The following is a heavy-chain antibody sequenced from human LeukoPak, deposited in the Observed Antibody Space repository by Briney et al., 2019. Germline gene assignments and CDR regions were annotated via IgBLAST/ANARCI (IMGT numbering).Heavy chain of an antibody. CDR2: IYTSWST. CDR3: ARGVVVPAPNGMVYYFDY. V-gene: IGHV4-4*07. Sequence: SSETLSLTCTVSGGSISSYYWSWIRQPAGKGLEWIGRIYTSWSTNFNPSLKSRVTMSVDTSKNQFSLKLSSVTAADTAVYYCARGVVVPAPNGMVYYFDYWGQGTLVTVSS. CDR1: GGSISSYY. J-gene: IGHJ4*02. D-gene: IGHD2-2*01.